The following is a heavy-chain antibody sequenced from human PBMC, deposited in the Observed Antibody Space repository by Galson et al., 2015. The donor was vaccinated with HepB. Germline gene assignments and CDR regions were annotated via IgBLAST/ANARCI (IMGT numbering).Heavy chain of an antibody. V-gene: IGHV1-24*01. CDR2: YDPDDDET. CDR3: AAFTRSGWGELDY. D-gene: IGHD6-19*01. CDR1: GPTFRGLF. Sequence: SVKVSCKVLGPTFRGLFIHWVRQVPGKGLEWMGGYDPDDDETVYAQKFQDRVTLTEDTSRDTAYMELSSLESEDTAVYHCAAFTRSGWGELDYWGQGTLLTVSP. J-gene: IGHJ4*02.